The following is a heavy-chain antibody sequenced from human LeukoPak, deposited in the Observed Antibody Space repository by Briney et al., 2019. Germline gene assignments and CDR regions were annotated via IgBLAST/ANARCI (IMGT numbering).Heavy chain of an antibody. J-gene: IGHJ5*02. CDR3: ARLVDWFDP. D-gene: IGHD6-6*01. V-gene: IGHV4-39*07. CDR1: GGAISGSSYY. Sequence: SETLSLTCTVSGGAISGSSYYWGWIRQPPGKGLEWIGSIYYSGSTNYNPSLKSRVTISVDTSKNQFSLKLSSVTAADTAVYYCARLVDWFDPWGQGTLVTVSS. CDR2: IYYSGST.